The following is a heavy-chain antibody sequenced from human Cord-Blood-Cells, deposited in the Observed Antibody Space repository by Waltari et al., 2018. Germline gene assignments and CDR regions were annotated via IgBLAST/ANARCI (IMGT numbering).Heavy chain of an antibody. CDR3: ARDYSQLGDAFDI. CDR1: GFTFSSYW. V-gene: IGHV3-7*01. Sequence: EVQLVESGGGLVQPGGSLRLSCAASGFTFSSYWMSWVRQAPGEGLEWVANIKQDGSEKYYVDSGKGRFTISRDNAKNSLYLQMNSLRADDTAVYYCARDYSQLGDAFDIWGQGTMVTVSS. D-gene: IGHD6-13*01. J-gene: IGHJ3*02. CDR2: IKQDGSEK.